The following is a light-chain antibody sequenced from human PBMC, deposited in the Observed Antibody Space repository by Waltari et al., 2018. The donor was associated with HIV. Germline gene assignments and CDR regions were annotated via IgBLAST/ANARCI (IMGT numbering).Light chain of an antibody. CDR2: EVS. CDR1: SRDVGGFNL. J-gene: IGLJ2*01. V-gene: IGLV2-23*02. CDR3: CAYAGSTTYVI. Sequence: QSALPQPASVSGSPGQSLTISCTGTSRDVGGFNLLSWYQQHPGKAPKLMIYEVSKRPSGVSNRFSGSKSGNTASLTISGLQAEDEADYYCCAYAGSTTYVIFGGGTKLTVL.